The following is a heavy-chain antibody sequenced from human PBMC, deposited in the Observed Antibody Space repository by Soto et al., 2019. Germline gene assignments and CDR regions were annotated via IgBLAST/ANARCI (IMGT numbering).Heavy chain of an antibody. CDR2: ISGYNGNT. V-gene: IGHV1-18*01. CDR3: AREGQLGY. D-gene: IGHD6-6*01. Sequence: ASVKVSCKASGYAFTSYGFSWVRQAPGQGLEWMGWISGYNGNTNYAQKFQDRVTMTTDTSTSTAYMELRSPRSDDTAVYYCAREGQLGYWGQGTLVTVSS. J-gene: IGHJ4*02. CDR1: GYAFTSYG.